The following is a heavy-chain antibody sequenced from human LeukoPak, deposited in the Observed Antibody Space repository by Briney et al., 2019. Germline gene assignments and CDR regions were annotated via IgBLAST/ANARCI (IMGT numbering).Heavy chain of an antibody. CDR3: AKSYPSGGAFDI. Sequence: GGSLRLSCAASGLTFSSYAMSWVRQAPGKGLEWVSAISGSGVSTHYADSVKGRFTISRDNSKNTLYLQMNSLRAEDTAVYYCAKSYPSGGAFDIWGQGTMVTVSS. CDR2: ISGSGVST. J-gene: IGHJ3*02. D-gene: IGHD1-26*01. CDR1: GLTFSSYA. V-gene: IGHV3-23*01.